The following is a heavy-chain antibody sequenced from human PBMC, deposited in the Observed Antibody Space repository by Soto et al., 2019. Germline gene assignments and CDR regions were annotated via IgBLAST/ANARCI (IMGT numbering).Heavy chain of an antibody. CDR1: GYPFTTYW. D-gene: IGHD6-19*01. V-gene: IGHV5-51*01. J-gene: IGHJ4*02. CDR3: ARLKDAVAGDY. Sequence: GESLKISCQVSGYPFTTYWIGWVRQMPGKGLEWMGKIFPPDSDTRYSPSFQGQVTMSVDKSTSTAYLQWSSLKASDTAMYYCARLKDAVAGDYWGQGTLVTVSS. CDR2: IFPPDSDT.